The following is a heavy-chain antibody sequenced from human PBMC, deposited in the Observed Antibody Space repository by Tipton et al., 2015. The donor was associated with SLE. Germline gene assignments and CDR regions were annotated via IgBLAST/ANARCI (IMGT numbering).Heavy chain of an antibody. CDR1: GGSLSGYF. Sequence: TLSLTCDVNGGSLSGYFWNWIRQAPGKGLEWIGEISHTGGTNYNPSLKSRLTISIDTSKNQVSLKLHSVTAADTAVYYCATAYCSGGNCFWEYFENWGQGTLVTVSS. D-gene: IGHD2-15*01. V-gene: IGHV4-34*10. CDR3: ATAYCSGGNCFWEYFEN. CDR2: ISHTGGT. J-gene: IGHJ1*01.